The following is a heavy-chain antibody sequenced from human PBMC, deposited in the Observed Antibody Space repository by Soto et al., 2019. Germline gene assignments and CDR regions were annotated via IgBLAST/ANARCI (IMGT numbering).Heavy chain of an antibody. CDR2: IWYDGSNK. CDR3: ARDGDIVVVVAATGHYYGMDV. J-gene: IGHJ6*02. V-gene: IGHV3-33*01. Sequence: QVQLVESGGGVVQPGRSLRLSCAASGFTFSSYGMHWVRQAPGKGLEWVAVIWYDGSNKYYADSVKGRFTISRDNSKNTLYLQMNNLRAEDTAVYYCARDGDIVVVVAATGHYYGMDVWGQGTTVTVSS. CDR1: GFTFSSYG. D-gene: IGHD2-15*01.